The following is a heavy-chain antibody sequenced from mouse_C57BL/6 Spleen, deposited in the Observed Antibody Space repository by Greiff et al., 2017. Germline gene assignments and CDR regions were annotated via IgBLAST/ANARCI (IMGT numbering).Heavy chain of an antibody. D-gene: IGHD2-1*01. CDR2: IYPGSGNT. Sequence: QVQLQQSGAELVRPGASVKLSCTASGYTFTDYYINWVKQRPGQGLEWIARIYPGSGNTYYNEKFKGKATLTAEKSYSTAYMQLSSLTSEDSAVYFCARGDGVYYYAMDYWGQVTSVTVSS. CDR3: ARGDGVYYYAMDY. J-gene: IGHJ4*01. CDR1: GYTFTDYY. V-gene: IGHV1-76*01.